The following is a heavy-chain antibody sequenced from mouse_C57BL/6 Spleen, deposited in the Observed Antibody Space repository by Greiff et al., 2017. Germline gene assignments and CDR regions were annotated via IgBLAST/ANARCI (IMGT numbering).Heavy chain of an antibody. CDR3: ARGYYVSPSYWYFDV. V-gene: IGHV14-3*01. CDR1: GFNIKHTY. CDR2: IDPANGNT. J-gene: IGHJ1*03. Sequence: VQLQQSVAELVRPGASVKLSCTASGFNIKHTYMHWVKQRPEQGLEWIGRIDPANGNTKYAPKFQCKATITADTSYNTAYLQLSSLTSEDTAIYYCARGYYVSPSYWYFDVWGTGTTVTVSS. D-gene: IGHD1-1*01.